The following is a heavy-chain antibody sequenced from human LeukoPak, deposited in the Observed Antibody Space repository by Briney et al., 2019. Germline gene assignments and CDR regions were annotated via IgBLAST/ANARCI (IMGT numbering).Heavy chain of an antibody. V-gene: IGHV4-61*02. CDR1: GGSISSGSYY. D-gene: IGHD2-2*01. J-gene: IGHJ3*02. Sequence: SQTLSLTCTVSGGSISSGSYYWSWIRQPAGKGLEWIGRIYTSGSTNYNPSLKSRVTISVDTSKNQFSLKLSSVTAADTAVYYCARAQAPIVVVPAASWDAFDIWGQGTMVTVSS. CDR2: IYTSGST. CDR3: ARAQAPIVVVPAASWDAFDI.